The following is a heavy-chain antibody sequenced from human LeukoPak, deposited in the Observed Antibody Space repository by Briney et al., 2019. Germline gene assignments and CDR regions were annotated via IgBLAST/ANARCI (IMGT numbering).Heavy chain of an antibody. J-gene: IGHJ3*02. CDR3: ARGLMPGDPAGTDAFDI. V-gene: IGHV1-8*01. Sequence: GASVNVSCKASGYTFTSYDINWVRQATGQGLEWMGWMNPNSGNTGYAQKFQGRVTMTRNTSISTAYMELSSLRSGDTAVYYCARGLMPGDPAGTDAFDIWGQGTMVTVSS. CDR1: GYTFTSYD. D-gene: IGHD1/OR15-1a*01. CDR2: MNPNSGNT.